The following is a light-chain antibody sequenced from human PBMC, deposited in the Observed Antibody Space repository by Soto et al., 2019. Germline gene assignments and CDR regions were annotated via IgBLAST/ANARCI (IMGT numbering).Light chain of an antibody. CDR3: SSHAGSSAFYV. Sequence: QSVLTQPASVSGSPGQSITISCTGTSSDIGAYDYVSWYQQYPGRVPKLLIHEVTNRPSGVSDRFSGSKSGNTASLTISGLQTEDEADYYCSSHAGSSAFYVFGTGTKATVL. J-gene: IGLJ1*01. CDR1: SSDIGAYDY. CDR2: EVT. V-gene: IGLV2-14*01.